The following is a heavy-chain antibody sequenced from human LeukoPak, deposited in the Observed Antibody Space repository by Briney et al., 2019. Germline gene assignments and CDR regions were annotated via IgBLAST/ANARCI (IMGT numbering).Heavy chain of an antibody. CDR3: ARAKDLFLWSYYFDY. J-gene: IGHJ4*02. CDR1: GGSFSGYY. CDR2: INHSGST. D-gene: IGHD2/OR15-2a*01. Sequence: SETLSLTCAVYGGSFSGYYRSWIHQPPGKGLEWIGEINHSGSTNYNPSLKSRVTISVDTSKNQFSLKLSSVTAADTAVYYCARAKDLFLWSYYFDYWGQGTLVTVSS. V-gene: IGHV4-34*01.